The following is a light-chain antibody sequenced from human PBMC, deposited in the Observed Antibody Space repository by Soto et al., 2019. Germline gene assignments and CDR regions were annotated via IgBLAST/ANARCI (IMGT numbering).Light chain of an antibody. J-gene: IGKJ1*01. Sequence: IQMTQSPSSLSASVGDRVTLTCRASQSISSFLNWYQQKPGKAPKVLIYGASSLQTGVPSRFSGSGSGTDFTLTINSLQPEDSATYYCQQSHSAWTFGQGTKVEI. CDR1: QSISSF. CDR3: QQSHSAWT. CDR2: GAS. V-gene: IGKV1-39*01.